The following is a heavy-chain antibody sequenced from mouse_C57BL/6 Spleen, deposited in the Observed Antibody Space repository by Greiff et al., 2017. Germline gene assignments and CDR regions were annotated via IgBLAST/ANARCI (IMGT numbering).Heavy chain of an antibody. Sequence: EVNLVESGGGLVKPGGSLKLSCAASGFTFSDYGMHWVRQAPEKGLEWVAYISSGSSTIYYADTVKGRFTISRDNAKNTLFLQMTSLRSEDTAMYYCARAAITTVVAHFDYWGQGTTLTVSS. CDR2: ISSGSSTI. J-gene: IGHJ2*01. V-gene: IGHV5-17*01. CDR3: ARAAITTVVAHFDY. D-gene: IGHD1-1*01. CDR1: GFTFSDYG.